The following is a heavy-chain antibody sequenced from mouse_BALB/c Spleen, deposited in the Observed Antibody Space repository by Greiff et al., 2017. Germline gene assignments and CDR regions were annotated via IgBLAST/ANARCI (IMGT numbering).Heavy chain of an antibody. CDR3: SRDESNYVRFAY. J-gene: IGHJ3*01. D-gene: IGHD2-5*01. Sequence: EVKLVESGGGLVQPGGSRKLSCAASGFTFSGYGMAWVRQAPGKGPEWVAFISNFGYSIYYADTVTGRFTISSENAKNTLYLEMSSLRTEGSDMYDSSRDESNYVRFAYWGQGTLVTVSA. V-gene: IGHV5-15*02. CDR2: ISNFGYSI. CDR1: GFTFSGYG.